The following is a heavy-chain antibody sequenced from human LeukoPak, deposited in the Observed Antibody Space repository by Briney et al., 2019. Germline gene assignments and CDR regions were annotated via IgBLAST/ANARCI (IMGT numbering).Heavy chain of an antibody. CDR3: ARERVYGSGSDNPPYDS. CDR2: IWSDVSHT. CDR1: GFTFSAYG. Sequence: GGSLRLSCAASGFTFSAYGVHWVRQAPGKGLQWVAVIWSDVSHTYCAESVKGRFTISRDNSKNTLYLQMNSLRADDTAVYYCARERVYGSGSDNPPYDSWGQGTLVTVSS. V-gene: IGHV3-33*01. J-gene: IGHJ4*02. D-gene: IGHD3-10*01.